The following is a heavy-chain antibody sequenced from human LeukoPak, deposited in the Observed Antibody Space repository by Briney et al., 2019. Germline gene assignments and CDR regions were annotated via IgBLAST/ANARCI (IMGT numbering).Heavy chain of an antibody. V-gene: IGHV3-48*03. Sequence: GGSLRLSCAASGFTFSSYEMNWVRQAPGKGLEWVSYISSSGSTIYYADYVKGRFTISRDNAKNSLYLQMNSLRAEDTAVYYCARGGEDIVVVPAAMGYYYYYMDVWGKGTTVTVSS. J-gene: IGHJ6*03. D-gene: IGHD2-2*01. CDR1: GFTFSSYE. CDR3: ARGGEDIVVVPAAMGYYYYYMDV. CDR2: ISSSGSTI.